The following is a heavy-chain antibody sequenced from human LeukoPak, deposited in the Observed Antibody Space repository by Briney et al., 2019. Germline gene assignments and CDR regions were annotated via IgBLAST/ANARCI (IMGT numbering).Heavy chain of an antibody. CDR1: GFTFSSYE. CDR2: IYSGGST. J-gene: IGHJ3*02. CDR3: ARATYYYASGSYYFYAFDM. D-gene: IGHD3-10*01. V-gene: IGHV3-53*01. Sequence: GGSLRLSCAASGFTFSSYEMNWVRPAPGKGLEWGSVIYSGGSTYYAASVKGRFTISRDNSKNTLYLQMNSLRAEDTAVYYCARATYYYASGSYYFYAFDMWGQGTMVTVSS.